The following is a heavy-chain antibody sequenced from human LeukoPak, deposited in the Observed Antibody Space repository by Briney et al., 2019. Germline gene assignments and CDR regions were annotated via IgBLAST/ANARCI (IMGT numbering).Heavy chain of an antibody. D-gene: IGHD3-10*01. CDR1: GGSISSSSYY. CDR3: ASIVLLWFGASNA. CDR2: IYYSGST. V-gene: IGHV4-39*01. J-gene: IGHJ6*02. Sequence: TSETLSLTCTVSGGSISSSSYYWGWIRQPPGKGLEWIGSIYYSGSTYYNPSLKSRVTISVDTSKNQFSLKLGSVTAADTAVYYCASIVLLWFGASNAWGQGTTVTVSS.